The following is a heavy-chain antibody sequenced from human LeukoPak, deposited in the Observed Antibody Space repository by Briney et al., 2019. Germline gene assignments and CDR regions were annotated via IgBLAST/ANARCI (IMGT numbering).Heavy chain of an antibody. CDR1: GFTFVSYS. CDR2: ISSTSSTE. CDR3: ARDPPYYGSASPPFDY. D-gene: IGHD3-10*01. J-gene: IGHJ4*02. Sequence: GGSLRLSCAASGFTFVSYSMNWVRQAPGKGLEWVSYISSTSSTEYYADSVKGRFTISRDNAENSLYLQMNSLRAEDTAVYYCARDPPYYGSASPPFDYWGQGTLVTVSS. V-gene: IGHV3-48*04.